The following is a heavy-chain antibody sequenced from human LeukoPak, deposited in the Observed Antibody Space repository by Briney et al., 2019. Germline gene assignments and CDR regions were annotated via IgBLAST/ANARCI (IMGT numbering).Heavy chain of an antibody. D-gene: IGHD1-26*01. Sequence: ASVKVSCEASGYTFTNYYMHWVRQAPGQGLEWMGWINPKSGDTSYAQRFQDRVTMTRDTSISTAYMDLSRLRSDDTAVYYCARGVPRSASYSGSYSGDAFDIWGQGTMVTVSS. CDR2: INPKSGDT. CDR3: ARGVPRSASYSGSYSGDAFDI. CDR1: GYTFTNYY. J-gene: IGHJ3*02. V-gene: IGHV1-2*02.